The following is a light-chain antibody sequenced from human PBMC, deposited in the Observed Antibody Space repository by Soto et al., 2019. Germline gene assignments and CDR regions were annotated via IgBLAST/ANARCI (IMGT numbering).Light chain of an antibody. CDR3: VQHKSYPLT. J-gene: IGKJ4*01. V-gene: IGKV1-17*03. CDR2: AAS. CDR1: QGISSY. Sequence: DIQMTQSPSAMSASVGDRVTITCRASQGISSYLAWFQQKPGKVPKRLIYAASSLQSGVPARVSGSGSGTEFTLTISSLQPEDFATYYCVQHKSYPLTFGGGTKVEIK.